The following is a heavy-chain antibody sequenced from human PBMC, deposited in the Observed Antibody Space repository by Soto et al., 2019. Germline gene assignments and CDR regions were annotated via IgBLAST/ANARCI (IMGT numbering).Heavy chain of an antibody. Sequence: EVQLLESGGGLVQPGGSLRLSCAASGFTFSSYAMSWVRQAPGKGLEWVSAISGSGGSTYYADSVKGRFTISRDNSKNTLYLQMNSLRAADTAVYYCAKDPVSSGWYGRDNWFDPWGQGTLVTVSS. CDR2: ISGSGGST. D-gene: IGHD6-19*01. J-gene: IGHJ5*02. V-gene: IGHV3-23*01. CDR1: GFTFSSYA. CDR3: AKDPVSSGWYGRDNWFDP.